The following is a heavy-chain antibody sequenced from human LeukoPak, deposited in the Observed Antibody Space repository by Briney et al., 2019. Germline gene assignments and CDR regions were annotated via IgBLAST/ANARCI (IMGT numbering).Heavy chain of an antibody. CDR2: IYSGGST. D-gene: IGHD2-8*01. CDR3: ARGGRPYCSNGVCYSSGPWGFDY. J-gene: IGHJ4*02. Sequence: GSLSLSCAASGFTVSSNYLSWVRQAPGQGLEWVSVIYSGGSTYSADSLKGRITNSRDNSKNTLYLQMNSRRAEDTAVYYCARGGRPYCSNGVCYSSGPWGFDYWGQGTLVTVSS. CDR1: GFTVSSNY. V-gene: IGHV3-53*01.